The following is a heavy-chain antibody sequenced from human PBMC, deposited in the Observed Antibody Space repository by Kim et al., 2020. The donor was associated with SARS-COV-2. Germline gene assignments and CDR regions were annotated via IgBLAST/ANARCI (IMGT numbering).Heavy chain of an antibody. CDR1: GGSFSGYY. V-gene: IGHV4-59*08. Sequence: SETLSLTCTVSGGSFSGYYWNWIRQPPGKGLEWIGYIYYSGSTKYNPSLKSRVTISVDTSKNQFSLNLSSVTAADTAVYYCARRQSVTYWFDPWGQGTLV. D-gene: IGHD2-21*02. CDR3: ARRQSVTYWFDP. CDR2: IYYSGST. J-gene: IGHJ5*02.